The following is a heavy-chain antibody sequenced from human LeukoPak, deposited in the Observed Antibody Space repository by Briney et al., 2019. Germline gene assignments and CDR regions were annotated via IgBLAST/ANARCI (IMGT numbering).Heavy chain of an antibody. CDR3: ARQYCSSTSCYTPYMDV. D-gene: IGHD2-2*02. Sequence: GASLKISCKGSGSIFTSYWSGWVRPLPGKGLEWMGIIYPGDSDTRYSPSFQGQVTISADKSISPAYLQWSSLKASDTAMYYCARQYCSSTSCYTPYMDVWGKGTTVTVSS. J-gene: IGHJ6*03. CDR1: GSIFTSYW. V-gene: IGHV5-51*01. CDR2: IYPGDSDT.